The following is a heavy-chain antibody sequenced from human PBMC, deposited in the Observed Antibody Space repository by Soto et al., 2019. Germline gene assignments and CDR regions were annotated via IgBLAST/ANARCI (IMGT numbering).Heavy chain of an antibody. CDR3: ATDMLARDGSGSHLHDAFES. J-gene: IGHJ3*02. CDR2: FDPEDGET. Sequence: ASVKVSCKVSGYTLTELSMHWVRQAPGKGLEWMGGFDPEDGETIYAQKFQGRVTMTEDTSTDTAYMELSSLRSEDTAVYYCATDMLARDGSGSHLHDAFESWGQGTMVTV. D-gene: IGHD3-10*01. V-gene: IGHV1-24*01. CDR1: GYTLTELS.